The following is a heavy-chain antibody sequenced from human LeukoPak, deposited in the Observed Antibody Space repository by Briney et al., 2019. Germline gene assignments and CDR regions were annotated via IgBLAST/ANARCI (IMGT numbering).Heavy chain of an antibody. CDR3: AKDGPTYWYFDV. Sequence: PGGSLRLSCAASGFTPSDYFMHWVRQAPGKGLEWVAFTSHDGSDTGIADSVRGRFTVSRDNSKNSLYLQMDSLTPDDTAIYYCAKDGPTYWYFDVWGRGTLVTVSS. J-gene: IGHJ2*01. CDR2: TSHDGSDT. CDR1: GFTPSDYF. V-gene: IGHV3-30*04.